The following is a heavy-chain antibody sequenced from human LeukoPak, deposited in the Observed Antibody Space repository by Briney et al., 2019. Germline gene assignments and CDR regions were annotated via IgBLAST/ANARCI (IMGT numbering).Heavy chain of an antibody. Sequence: PSQTLSLTCTVSGGSISSGSYYWSWIRQPAGKGLEWIGRIYTSGSTSYNPSLKSRVTISVDTSKNQFSLKLSSVAAADTAVYHCARADQWHPADYWGQGILVTVSS. CDR2: IYTSGST. D-gene: IGHD6-19*01. J-gene: IGHJ4*02. V-gene: IGHV4-61*02. CDR3: ARADQWHPADY. CDR1: GGSISSGSYY.